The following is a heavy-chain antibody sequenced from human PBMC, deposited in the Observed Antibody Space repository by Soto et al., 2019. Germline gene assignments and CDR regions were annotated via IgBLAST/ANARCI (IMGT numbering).Heavy chain of an antibody. V-gene: IGHV1-2*02. Sequence: ASVKVSCKASGCNFSDYYIHWVRQAPGQGLEWLGWVSPKSGGTNYAQKFKGRVTMTRDTSSNTVYMDLSGLKSDDTAVFYCAREISGGGTLNWFDPWGQGTLVTVSS. CDR3: AREISGGGTLNWFDP. J-gene: IGHJ5*02. CDR1: GCNFSDYY. D-gene: IGHD2-8*02. CDR2: VSPKSGGT.